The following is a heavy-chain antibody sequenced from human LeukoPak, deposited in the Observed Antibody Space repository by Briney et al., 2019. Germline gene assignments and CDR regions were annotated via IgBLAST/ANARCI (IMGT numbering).Heavy chain of an antibody. CDR2: TYFTGNT. D-gene: IGHD3-16*01. V-gene: IGHV4-39*01. CDR3: ASHLGRDVFDY. Sequence: PSETLSLTCTVSVGSVSTSLHYWGWIRQPPGQGLEWIGTTYFTGNTYYNPSLQSRVNISIDTSKNQFLLRLGSVTAADTAVYYCASHLGRDVFDYWGQGVLVAVSS. CDR1: VGSVSTSLHY. J-gene: IGHJ4*02.